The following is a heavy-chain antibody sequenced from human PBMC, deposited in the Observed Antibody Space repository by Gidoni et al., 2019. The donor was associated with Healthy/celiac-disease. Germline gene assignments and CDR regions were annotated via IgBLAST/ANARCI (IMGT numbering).Heavy chain of an antibody. V-gene: IGHV4-34*01. CDR2: INHSGST. J-gene: IGHJ4*02. CDR1: GGSFSGYY. D-gene: IGHD6-13*01. Sequence: QVQLQQWGAGLLKPSETLSLTCAVYGGSFSGYYWSWIRQPPGKGLEWIGEINHSGSTNYNPSLKSRVTISVDTSKNQFSLKLSSVTAADTAVYYCAGRPVWFGGAAAGYGDDYWGQGTLVTVSS. CDR3: AGRPVWFGGAAAGYGDDY.